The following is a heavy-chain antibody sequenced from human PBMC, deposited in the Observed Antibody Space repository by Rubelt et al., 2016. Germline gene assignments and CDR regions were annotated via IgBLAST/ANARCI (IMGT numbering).Heavy chain of an antibody. D-gene: IGHD2-2*01. CDR2: IYTSGST. J-gene: IGHJ6*02. Sequence: QVQLQQWGAGLLKPSETLSLTCGVYGGSFSGYFWSWIRQSPGTGLEWIGRIYTSGSTNYNPSLKSRVTMSVETSKNQFSLNVGSVHAADTAVYYCAREQLLSDYYYGIDVWGQGTTVTVSS. CDR1: GGSFSGYF. V-gene: IGHV4-59*10. CDR3: AREQLLSDYYYGIDV.